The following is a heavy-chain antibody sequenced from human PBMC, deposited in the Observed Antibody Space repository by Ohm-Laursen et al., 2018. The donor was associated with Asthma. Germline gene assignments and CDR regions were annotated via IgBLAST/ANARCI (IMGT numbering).Heavy chain of an antibody. CDR1: GGPFSTSV. V-gene: IGHV1-69*01. Sequence: SSVKVSCKSLGGPFSTSVFGWVRQAPGQGLEWMGGINSVFATTDYGQKFRGRVTITADESTATVYMELSSLRSDDTALYYCGRKRGSCITSTCYSLDFWGQGTLITVSS. D-gene: IGHD2-15*01. CDR2: INSVFATT. J-gene: IGHJ4*02. CDR3: GRKRGSCITSTCYSLDF.